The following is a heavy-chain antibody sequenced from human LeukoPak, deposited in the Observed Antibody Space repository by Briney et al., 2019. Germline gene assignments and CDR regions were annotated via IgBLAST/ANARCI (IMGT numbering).Heavy chain of an antibody. Sequence: GASVKVSCKASGYTFTSYYMHWVRQAPGQGLEWMGIINPSGGSTSYAQKFQGRVTMTRDMSTSTVYMELSSLRSEDTAVYYCASSPGGTTVTTRSPHYYYYMDVWGKGTTVTVSS. D-gene: IGHD4-17*01. J-gene: IGHJ6*03. V-gene: IGHV1-46*01. CDR2: INPSGGST. CDR1: GYTFTSYY. CDR3: ASSPGGTTVTTRSPHYYYYMDV.